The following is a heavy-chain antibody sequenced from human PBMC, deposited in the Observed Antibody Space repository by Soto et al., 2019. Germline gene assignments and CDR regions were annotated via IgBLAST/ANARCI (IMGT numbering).Heavy chain of an antibody. J-gene: IGHJ6*02. CDR1: GFTFSNAW. CDR3: TTGVLWFGELEYGMDV. V-gene: IGHV3-15*01. Sequence: EVQLVESGGGLVKPGGSLRLSCAASGFTFSNAWMSWVRQAPGKGLEWVGRIKSKTDGGTTDYAAPVKGRFTISRDDSKNTLYLQMNSLKTEDTAVYYCTTGVLWFGELEYGMDVWGQGTTVTVSS. CDR2: IKSKTDGGTT. D-gene: IGHD3-10*01.